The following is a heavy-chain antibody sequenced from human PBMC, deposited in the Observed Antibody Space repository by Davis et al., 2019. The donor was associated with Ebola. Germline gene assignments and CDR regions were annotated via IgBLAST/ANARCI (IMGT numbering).Heavy chain of an antibody. CDR1: GGSIRSGCYS. CDR2: ILHSCVT. Sequence: MPSETLSLTCSVSGGSIRSGCYSCTWILQPPRNGPERIGYILHSCVTFYKPSLKSRVTISLDRSKNQFSLKLSSVTAADTAVYYCARSRDANNDLPFPNYFDPWGQGTQVTVSS. D-gene: IGHD5-24*01. V-gene: IGHV4-30-2*01. CDR3: ARSRDANNDLPFPNYFDP. J-gene: IGHJ5*02.